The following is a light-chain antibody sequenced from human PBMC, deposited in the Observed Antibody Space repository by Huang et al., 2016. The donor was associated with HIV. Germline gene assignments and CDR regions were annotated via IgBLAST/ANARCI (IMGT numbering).Light chain of an antibody. Sequence: EIVLTQSPAPLSLSPGERAPLSCRASQSVSSYLAWFQQKPGQTPRLLIYDTANRATGIPARFSGGGSGTDFTLTISSLEPEDFAVYYCQQRGSRPPTFGQGTKVEIK. J-gene: IGKJ1*01. CDR3: QQRGSRPPT. CDR1: QSVSSY. CDR2: DTA. V-gene: IGKV3-11*01.